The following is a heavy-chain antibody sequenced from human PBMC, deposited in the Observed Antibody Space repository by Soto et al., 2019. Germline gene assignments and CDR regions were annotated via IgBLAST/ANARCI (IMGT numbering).Heavy chain of an antibody. CDR1: GFTFSDYY. D-gene: IGHD2-21*02. CDR2: ISNSGSTI. CDR3: ATFVYRVVVTATTPPNDY. V-gene: IGHV3-11*01. J-gene: IGHJ4*02. Sequence: VGSLRLSCAASGFTFSDYYISWLRQAPGKGLEWVSYISNSGSTIYYADSVKGRLTISRDNAKNSLYLQMNSLRAEDTPVYYCATFVYRVVVTATTPPNDYWGQGTLVAVGS.